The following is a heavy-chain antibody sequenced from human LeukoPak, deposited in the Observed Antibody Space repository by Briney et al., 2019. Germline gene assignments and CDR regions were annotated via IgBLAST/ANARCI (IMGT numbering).Heavy chain of an antibody. V-gene: IGHV4-38-2*01. J-gene: IGHJ3*01. D-gene: IGHD3-16*01. CDR3: ARVGGAFDV. CDR2: IYHSGST. CDR1: GYSTTTGNY. Sequence: SETLSPTCAVSGYSTTTGNYWGWVRQPPGRRLEWIGSIYHSGSTYYNPSLKSRVTISVDTSKNQFSLKLSSLIAADTAVYYCARVGGAFDVWGQGTTVTVSS.